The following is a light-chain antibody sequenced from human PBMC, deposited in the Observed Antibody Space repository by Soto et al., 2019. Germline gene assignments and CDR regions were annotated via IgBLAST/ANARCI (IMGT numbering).Light chain of an antibody. CDR1: QSINTW. Sequence: DIQMTQSPSTLSASVGDRVTITCRASQSINTWLAWYQQKAGKAPKLLIYKASDLQSGVPARFSGSGLGTEFSLSISSLQPDDFATYYCQQYSTYPYTFGQGTKVEIK. CDR3: QQYSTYPYT. CDR2: KAS. J-gene: IGKJ2*01. V-gene: IGKV1-5*03.